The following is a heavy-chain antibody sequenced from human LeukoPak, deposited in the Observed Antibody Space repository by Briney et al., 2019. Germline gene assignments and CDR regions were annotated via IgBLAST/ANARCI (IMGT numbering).Heavy chain of an antibody. Sequence: ASVKVSCKASGGTFSSYAISWVRQAPGQGLEWMGGIIPIFGTANYAQKFQGRVTMTTDTSTRTAYMELRSLRSDDTAVYYCARVTSMIVVVDFDYWGQGTLVTVSS. CDR1: GGTFSSYA. CDR2: IIPIFGTA. V-gene: IGHV1-69*05. J-gene: IGHJ4*02. D-gene: IGHD3-22*01. CDR3: ARVTSMIVVVDFDY.